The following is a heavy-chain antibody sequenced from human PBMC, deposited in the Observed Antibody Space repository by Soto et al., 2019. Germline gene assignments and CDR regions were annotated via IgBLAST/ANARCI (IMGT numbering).Heavy chain of an antibody. J-gene: IGHJ3*02. V-gene: IGHV3-7*01. CDR1: AFTLSSYW. CDR2: IKPDGSEK. CDR3: SRDYEFGFDI. Sequence: EVQLVESGGGLVQPGGSLRISCEASAFTLSSYWMSWVRQAPGKGLEWVANIKPDGSEKYYVDSVKGRFTISRDNTKNSLYLQMSTLRPEEPAIYYCSRDYEFGFDIWGQGTLVTVSS. D-gene: IGHD3-22*01.